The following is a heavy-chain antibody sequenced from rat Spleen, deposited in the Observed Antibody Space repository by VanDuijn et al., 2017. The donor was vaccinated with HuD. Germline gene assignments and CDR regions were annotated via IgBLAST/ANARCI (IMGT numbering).Heavy chain of an antibody. D-gene: IGHD1-1*01. V-gene: IGHV5S13*01. CDR1: GFTFSNNA. CDR3: ARRYYSGFDY. CDR2: ISAAGGNS. J-gene: IGHJ2*01. Sequence: EVQLAESGGGLVQPGRSLKLSCVVSGFTFSNNAMAWVRQAPTKGLEWVASISAAGGNSYYRDSVKGRFTISRDNAKNTLYLQMDSLRSEDTATYYCARRYYSGFDYWGQGVMVTVSS.